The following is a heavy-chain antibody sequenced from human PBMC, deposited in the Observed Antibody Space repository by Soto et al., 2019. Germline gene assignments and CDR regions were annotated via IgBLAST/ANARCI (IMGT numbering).Heavy chain of an antibody. CDR1: GFTFSSYS. D-gene: IGHD1-26*01. CDR2: ISSSSSYI. CDR3: ARGGSGSFHSYFDY. Sequence: EVQLVESGGGLVKPGGSLRLSCAASGFTFSSYSMNWVRQAPGKGLEWVSSISSSSSYIYYADSVKGRFTISRDIAKNSLYLQMNSLRAEDTAVYYCARGGSGSFHSYFDYWGQGTLVTVSS. V-gene: IGHV3-21*01. J-gene: IGHJ4*02.